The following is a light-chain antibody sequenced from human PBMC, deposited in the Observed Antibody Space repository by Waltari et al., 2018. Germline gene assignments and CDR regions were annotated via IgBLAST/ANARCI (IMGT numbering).Light chain of an antibody. Sequence: EVVMTQSPDTLSVSPGGRATLSCRASQSIATNLAWYQQRRGQAPRLLIFDASTRATSISGRFSGSGSGTEFTLTISSLQSDDSAVYYCQQYNRWPPITFGQWTRLEIK. CDR2: DAS. CDR1: QSIATN. J-gene: IGKJ5*01. CDR3: QQYNRWPPIT. V-gene: IGKV3-15*01.